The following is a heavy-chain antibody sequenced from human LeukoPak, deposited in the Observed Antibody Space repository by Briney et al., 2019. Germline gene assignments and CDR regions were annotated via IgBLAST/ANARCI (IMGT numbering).Heavy chain of an antibody. CDR2: ISGSGGST. CDR3: ARDWSWNFPVDY. V-gene: IGHV3-23*01. D-gene: IGHD1-7*01. Sequence: PGGSLRLSCAASGFTFSSYAMSWVRQAPGKGLEWVSAISGSGGSTYYADSVKGRFTISRDNAKNSLYLQMNSLRAEDTAVYYCARDWSWNFPVDYWGQGTLVTVSS. J-gene: IGHJ4*02. CDR1: GFTFSSYA.